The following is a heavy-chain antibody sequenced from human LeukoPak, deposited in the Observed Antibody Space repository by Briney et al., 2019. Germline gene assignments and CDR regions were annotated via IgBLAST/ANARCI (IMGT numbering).Heavy chain of an antibody. Sequence: PGGSLRLSCAASGFTFSSYWMSWVRQAPGKGLEWVANIKHDGSEKYYVDSLKGRFTISRDNAKNSLYLQMNSLRAEDTAVYYCARELLRYFDWLTDAFDIWGQGTMVTVSS. CDR3: ARELLRYFDWLTDAFDI. J-gene: IGHJ3*02. CDR2: IKHDGSEK. D-gene: IGHD3-9*01. V-gene: IGHV3-7*01. CDR1: GFTFSSYW.